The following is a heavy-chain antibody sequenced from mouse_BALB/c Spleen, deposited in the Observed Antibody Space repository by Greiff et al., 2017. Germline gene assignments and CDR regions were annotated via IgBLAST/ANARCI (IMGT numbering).Heavy chain of an antibody. CDR1: GYSFTSYY. D-gene: IGHD2-2*01. V-gene: IGHV1-66*01. Sequence: QVQLKQSGPELVKPGASVKISCKASGYSFTSYYIHWVKQRPGQGLEWIGWIFPGSGNTKYNEKFKGKATLTADTSSSTAYMQLSSLTSEDSAVYFCARWDYGYGFAYWGQGTLVTVSA. J-gene: IGHJ3*01. CDR3: ARWDYGYGFAY. CDR2: IFPGSGNT.